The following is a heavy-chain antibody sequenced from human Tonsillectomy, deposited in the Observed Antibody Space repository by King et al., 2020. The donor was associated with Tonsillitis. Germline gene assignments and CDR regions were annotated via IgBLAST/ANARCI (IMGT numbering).Heavy chain of an antibody. Sequence: VQLVESGGGLVQPGGSLRLSCAASGFTFSSYWMSWVRQAPGKGLEWVANIKQDGSERYYVDSVKGRFTISRDNAKNSLFLQMNSLRAEDTAGYYCRTSHIVASFDIWGQGTMVTVSS. J-gene: IGHJ3*02. CDR1: GFTFSSYW. V-gene: IGHV3-7*01. CDR3: RTSHIVASFDI. CDR2: IKQDGSER. D-gene: IGHD5-12*01.